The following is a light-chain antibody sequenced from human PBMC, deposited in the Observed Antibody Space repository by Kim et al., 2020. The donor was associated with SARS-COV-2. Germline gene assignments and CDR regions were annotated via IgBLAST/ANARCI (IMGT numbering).Light chain of an antibody. CDR2: DVS. V-gene: IGLV2-14*03. Sequence: QSALTQPASVSGSPGQSITISCTGTSSDVGGYNSVSWYQHHPGKAPKLMIYDVSKRPSGVSYRFSGSKSANTASLTISGLQAEDEADYFCSSYTSSSPLYVFGTGTQLTVL. CDR3: SSYTSSSPLYV. CDR1: SSDVGGYNS. J-gene: IGLJ1*01.